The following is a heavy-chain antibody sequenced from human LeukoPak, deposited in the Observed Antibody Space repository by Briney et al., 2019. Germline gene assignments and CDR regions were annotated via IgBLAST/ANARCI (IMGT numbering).Heavy chain of an antibody. CDR2: IYHSGST. J-gene: IGHJ4*02. CDR3: ARVRGLGYYDSSGYLDY. V-gene: IGHV4-30-2*01. Sequence: SQTLSLTCAVSGGSISSGGYSWSWIRQPPGKGLEWTGYIYHSGSTYYNPSLKSRVTISVDRSKNQFSLKLSSVTAADTAVYYCARVRGLGYYDSSGYLDYWGQGTLVTVSS. D-gene: IGHD3-22*01. CDR1: GGSISSGGYS.